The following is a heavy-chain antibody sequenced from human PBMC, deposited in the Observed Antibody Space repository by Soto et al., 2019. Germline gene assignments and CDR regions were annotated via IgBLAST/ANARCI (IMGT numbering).Heavy chain of an antibody. CDR3: ARGEMVYAMDYYYYGMDV. CDR2: IYYSGST. CDR1: GGSVSSGSYY. Sequence: SETLSLTCTVSGGSVSSGSYYWSWIRQPPGKGLEWIGYIYYSGSTNYNPSLKGRVTISVDTSKNQFSLKLSSVTAADTAVYYCARGEMVYAMDYYYYGMDVWGQGTTVTVSS. V-gene: IGHV4-61*01. J-gene: IGHJ6*02. D-gene: IGHD2-8*01.